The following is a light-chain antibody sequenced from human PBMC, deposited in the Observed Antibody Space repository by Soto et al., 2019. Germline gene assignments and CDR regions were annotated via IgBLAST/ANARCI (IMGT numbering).Light chain of an antibody. Sequence: DIVMTHSPLSLPVTPGEPASISCRSSQSLLHSNGYNYLDWYLQKPGQSPQLLIYLGSNRASGVPDRFSGSGSGTDFTLKISRVEAEDVGVYYCVQALQTPPTFGQGTRLEIK. V-gene: IGKV2-28*01. CDR1: QSLLHSNGYNY. CDR3: VQALQTPPT. CDR2: LGS. J-gene: IGKJ5*01.